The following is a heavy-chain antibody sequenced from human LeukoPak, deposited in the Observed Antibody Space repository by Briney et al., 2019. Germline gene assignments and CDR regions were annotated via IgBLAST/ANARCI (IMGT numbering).Heavy chain of an antibody. D-gene: IGHD3-9*01. Sequence: PSETLSLTCAVYGGSFSGYYWGWIRQPPGKGLEWIGSTYYSGRTYYHTSLRRRVTISVDTSKNQFALKLSSVTAADTAVYYCAGPGGYSDWLPFGYWGQGTLVTVSS. CDR3: AGPGGYSDWLPFGY. CDR1: GGSFSGYY. J-gene: IGHJ4*02. CDR2: TYYSGRT. V-gene: IGHV4-39*01.